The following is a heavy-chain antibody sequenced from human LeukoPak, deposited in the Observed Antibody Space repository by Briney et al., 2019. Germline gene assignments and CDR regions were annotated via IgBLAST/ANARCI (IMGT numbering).Heavy chain of an antibody. CDR1: GYTFTSYA. D-gene: IGHD5-18*01. Sequence: ASVKVSCKASGYTFTSYAMNWVRQAPGQGLEWMGWINTNTGNPTYAQGFTGRFVFSLDTSVSTAYLQISSLKAEDTAVYYCARDVRIQLWYQFDYWGQGTLVTVSS. CDR2: INTNTGNP. CDR3: ARDVRIQLWYQFDY. J-gene: IGHJ4*02. V-gene: IGHV7-4-1*02.